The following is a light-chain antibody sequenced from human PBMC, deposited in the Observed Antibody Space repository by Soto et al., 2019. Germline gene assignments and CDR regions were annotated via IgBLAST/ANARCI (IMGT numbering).Light chain of an antibody. Sequence: EIVLTQSPATLSLSPGERATLSCRASQSLSSYLAWYQQKRGQAPRLLIYDASKRSTGIPARFSGSGSGTDFTLSISSLAPEDSAVYYCKQRSDWPLTFGGGNKVETK. CDR2: DAS. CDR3: KQRSDWPLT. V-gene: IGKV3-11*01. J-gene: IGKJ4*01. CDR1: QSLSSY.